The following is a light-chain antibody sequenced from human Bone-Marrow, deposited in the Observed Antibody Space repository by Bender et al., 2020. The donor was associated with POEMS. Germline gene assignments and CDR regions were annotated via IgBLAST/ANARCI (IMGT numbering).Light chain of an antibody. CDR1: SSNIRTNP. CDR2: INN. V-gene: IGLV1-44*01. CDR3: AAWEDSLNGWV. Sequence: QSVLTQPPSAAGTPGQRVTIPCSGSSSNIRTNPVNWYQQLPGTAPKLLIYINNQRPSGVPDRFSGSKSGTSASLAISGLQSEDEADYYCAAWEDSLNGWVFGGGTKLTVL. J-gene: IGLJ3*02.